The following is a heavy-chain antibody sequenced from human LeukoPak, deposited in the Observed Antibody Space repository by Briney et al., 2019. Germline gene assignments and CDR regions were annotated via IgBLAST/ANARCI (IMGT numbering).Heavy chain of an antibody. V-gene: IGHV2-70*11. J-gene: IGHJ4*02. CDR1: GFSLSTRGMC. Sequence: SGPALVKPTQTLTPTCTFSGFSLSTRGMCVSWIRQPPGKALEWLARIDWDDDKYYSTSLKTRLTISKDTSKNQVVLTMTNMDPVDTATYYCARSTRTTVTTYYFDYWGQGTLVTVSS. CDR2: IDWDDDK. D-gene: IGHD4-17*01. CDR3: ARSTRTTVTTYYFDY.